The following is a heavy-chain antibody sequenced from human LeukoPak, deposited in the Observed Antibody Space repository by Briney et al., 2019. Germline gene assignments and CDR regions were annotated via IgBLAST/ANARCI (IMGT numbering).Heavy chain of an antibody. Sequence: PSQTLSLTCTVSGGSISSGDYYWSWIRQPPGKGLEWIGYIYYSGSTYYNPSLKSRVTISRDTSKSQFALKLSSVTAADTAVYYCARRGGSPLGAFDIWGQGTMVTVSS. D-gene: IGHD1-26*01. CDR1: GGSISSGDYY. CDR2: IYYSGST. J-gene: IGHJ3*02. CDR3: ARRGGSPLGAFDI. V-gene: IGHV4-30-4*01.